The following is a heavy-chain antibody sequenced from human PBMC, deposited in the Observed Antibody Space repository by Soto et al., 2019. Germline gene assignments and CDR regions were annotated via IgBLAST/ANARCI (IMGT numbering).Heavy chain of an antibody. CDR1: GFTFSSYS. D-gene: IGHD6-13*01. J-gene: IGHJ6*02. V-gene: IGHV3-21*01. CDR2: ISSSSSYI. CDR3: ARDIEIAAAGGDYYYYGMDV. Sequence: GGSLRLSCAASGFTFSSYSMNWVRQAPGKGLEWVSSISSSSSYIYYADSVKGRFTISRDNAKNSLYLQMNSLRAEDTAVYYCARDIEIAAAGGDYYYYGMDVWGQGTTVTVSS.